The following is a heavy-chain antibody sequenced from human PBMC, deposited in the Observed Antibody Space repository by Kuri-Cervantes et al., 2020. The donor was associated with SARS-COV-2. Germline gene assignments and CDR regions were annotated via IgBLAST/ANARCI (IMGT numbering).Heavy chain of an antibody. J-gene: IGHJ6*02. D-gene: IGHD3-22*01. V-gene: IGHV1-18*04. Sequence: ASVKVSCKASGYTFTSYGISWVRQAPGQGLEWMGWISAYNGNTNYAQKLRGRVTMTTDTSTSTAYMELRSLRSDDTAVYYCARVPYSPLRRDDYYYDSSVPWYYYYGMDVWGQGTTVTVSS. CDR1: GYTFTSYG. CDR2: ISAYNGNT. CDR3: ARVPYSPLRRDDYYYDSSVPWYYYYGMDV.